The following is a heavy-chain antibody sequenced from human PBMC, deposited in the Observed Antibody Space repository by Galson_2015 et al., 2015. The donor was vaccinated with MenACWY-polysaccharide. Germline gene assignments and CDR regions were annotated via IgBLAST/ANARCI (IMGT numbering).Heavy chain of an antibody. Sequence: CAISGDSVSSNSVAWNWIRQSPSRGLEWLGRTYYRSKWYNDYAISVKSRITINPDTSKNQFSLQLNSVTPEDTAVYYCARGGRGYCSTTSCGMDVWGQGTTVTVSS. J-gene: IGHJ6*02. CDR3: ARGGRGYCSTTSCGMDV. V-gene: IGHV6-1*01. CDR2: TYYRSKWYN. CDR1: GDSVSSNSVA. D-gene: IGHD2-2*01.